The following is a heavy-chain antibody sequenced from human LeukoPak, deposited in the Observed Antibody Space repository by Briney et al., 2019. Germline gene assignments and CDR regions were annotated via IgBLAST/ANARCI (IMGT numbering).Heavy chain of an antibody. J-gene: IGHJ4*02. Sequence: GGSLRLSCAASGFAFSSYSMNWVRQAPGKGLEWVSSITSSSSYIFYADSVKGRFTISRDNAKNSLYLQVNSLRDEDTAVYYCAREDHGDYGALDYWGQGTLVTVSS. CDR1: GFAFSSYS. V-gene: IGHV3-21*01. CDR2: ITSSSSYI. D-gene: IGHD4-17*01. CDR3: AREDHGDYGALDY.